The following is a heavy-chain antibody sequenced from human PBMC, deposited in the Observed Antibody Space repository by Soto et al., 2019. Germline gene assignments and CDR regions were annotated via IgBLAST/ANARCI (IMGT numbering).Heavy chain of an antibody. Sequence: EVQLVETGGGLIQPGGPLRLSCAASGFSVSSNYVSWVRQAPGKGLEWVSVIYSTGSKYYADSVKGRFIISRDNSKNTLYLEMNSLRAEDTAVYYCARSIVVVIRTFNWYFDLWGRGTLVTVSS. V-gene: IGHV3-53*02. D-gene: IGHD3-22*01. CDR3: ARSIVVVIRTFNWYFDL. CDR2: IYSTGSK. J-gene: IGHJ2*01. CDR1: GFSVSSNY.